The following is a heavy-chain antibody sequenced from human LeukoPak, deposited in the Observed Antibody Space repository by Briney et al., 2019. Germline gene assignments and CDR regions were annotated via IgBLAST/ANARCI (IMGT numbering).Heavy chain of an antibody. CDR1: GYTLTELS. Sequence: ASVKVSCKVSGYTLTELSMHWVRQAPGKGLEWMGGFDPEDGETIYAQKFQGRVTMTEDTSTDTAYMELSSLRSEDTAVYYCASSLPLGYCSSTSCPPAYRGQGTLVTVSS. D-gene: IGHD2-2*01. CDR2: FDPEDGET. J-gene: IGHJ4*02. CDR3: ASSLPLGYCSSTSCPPAY. V-gene: IGHV1-24*01.